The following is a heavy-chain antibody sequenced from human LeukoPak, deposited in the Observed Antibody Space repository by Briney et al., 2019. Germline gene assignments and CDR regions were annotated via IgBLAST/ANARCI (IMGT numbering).Heavy chain of an antibody. CDR2: IKQDGSEK. CDR1: GFTFSSYW. CDR3: ARESVSSGYYPGLDY. D-gene: IGHD3-22*01. J-gene: IGHJ4*02. Sequence: PGGSLRLSCAASGFTFSSYWMSWVRQAPGKGLEWVANIKQDGSEKYYVDSVKGRFTISRDNAKNSLYLQMNSLRAEDTAVYYCARESVSSGYYPGLDYWGQGTLVTVSS. V-gene: IGHV3-7*01.